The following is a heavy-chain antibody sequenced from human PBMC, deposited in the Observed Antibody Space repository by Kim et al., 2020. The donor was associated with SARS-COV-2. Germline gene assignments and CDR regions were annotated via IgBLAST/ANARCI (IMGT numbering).Heavy chain of an antibody. V-gene: IGHV3-23*01. J-gene: IGHJ4*02. Sequence: ADSVKGRFTISRDNSKNTLYLQMNSLRAEDTAVYYCAKDGGGWAAAGFDNWGQGTLVTVSS. D-gene: IGHD6-13*01. CDR3: AKDGGGWAAAGFDN.